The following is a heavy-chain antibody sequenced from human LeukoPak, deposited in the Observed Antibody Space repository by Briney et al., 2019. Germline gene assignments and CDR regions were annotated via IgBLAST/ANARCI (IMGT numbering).Heavy chain of an antibody. CDR1: GFAFSTYS. Sequence: GESLRLSCAASGFAFSTYSMNWVRQAPGKGLEWVSSITSTSGYIYYAESVKGRFTISRDNANNLLLLQMDSLRPEDTGVYYCARGTYYSGSGPGNWFDPWGHGTLVTVSS. CDR2: ITSTSGYI. D-gene: IGHD3-10*01. J-gene: IGHJ5*02. CDR3: ARGTYYSGSGPGNWFDP. V-gene: IGHV3-21*03.